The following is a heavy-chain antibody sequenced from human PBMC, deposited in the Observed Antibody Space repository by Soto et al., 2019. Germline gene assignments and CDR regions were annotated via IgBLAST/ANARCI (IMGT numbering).Heavy chain of an antibody. J-gene: IGHJ4*02. CDR1: GFTFTSSA. CDR2: IVVGSGNT. D-gene: IGHD6-19*01. CDR3: AADRGSGWYGTDY. Sequence: QMQLVQSGPEVKKPGTSVKVSCKASGFTFTSSAVQWVRQARGQRLEWIGWIVVGSGNTNYAQKFQERVTITRDMSTSTAYMELSSLRSEDTAVYYGAADRGSGWYGTDYWGQGTLVTVSS. V-gene: IGHV1-58*01.